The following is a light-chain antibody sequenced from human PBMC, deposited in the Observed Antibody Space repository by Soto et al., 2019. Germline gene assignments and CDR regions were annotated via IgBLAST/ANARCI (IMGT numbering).Light chain of an antibody. J-gene: IGKJ4*01. CDR1: QSVSSY. V-gene: IGKV3-15*01. Sequence: EIVMTQSPATLSVSPGERAILSCRASQSVSSYLAWYQQKPGQAPRLLMYGASTRATGVPTRFSGSRSGAEFTLTINSLQSEDFAVYYRQPYNNWPLTFGGGTKV. CDR3: QPYNNWPLT. CDR2: GAS.